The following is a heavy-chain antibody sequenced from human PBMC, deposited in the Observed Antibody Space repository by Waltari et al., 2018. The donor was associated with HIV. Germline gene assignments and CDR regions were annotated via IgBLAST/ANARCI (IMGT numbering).Heavy chain of an antibody. CDR1: GFTFSSYG. Sequence: QVQLVESGGGVVQPGRSLRLSCAASGFTFSSYGMHWVRQAPGKGLEWVAVISYDGSNKYYADSVKGRFTISRDNSKNTLYLQMNSLRAEDTAMYYCAKDLDYDSSGRGGWFDPWGQGTLVTVSS. V-gene: IGHV3-30*18. D-gene: IGHD3-22*01. CDR3: AKDLDYDSSGRGGWFDP. J-gene: IGHJ5*02. CDR2: ISYDGSNK.